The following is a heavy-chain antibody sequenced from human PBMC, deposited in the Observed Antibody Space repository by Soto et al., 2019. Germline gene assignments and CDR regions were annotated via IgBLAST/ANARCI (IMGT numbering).Heavy chain of an antibody. CDR3: PHLAALSHTDDF. D-gene: IGHD5-18*01. CDR1: GFTFSDYA. CDR2: ISSDGINR. Sequence: GGSLRLSCAASGFTFSDYALHWVRQAPGKGLEWVTVISSDGINRYYADSVKGRFTISRDNSKNTLYLQMNSLRVEDTAIYICPHLAALSHTDDFWGQGTPVPAPQ. J-gene: IGHJ4*02. V-gene: IGHV3-30-3*01.